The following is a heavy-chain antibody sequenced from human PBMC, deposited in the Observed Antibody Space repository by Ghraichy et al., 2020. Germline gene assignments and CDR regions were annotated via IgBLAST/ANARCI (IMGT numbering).Heavy chain of an antibody. D-gene: IGHD3-22*01. CDR2: IYTSGST. CDR3: ARGGPYYYDSSGYYGTDAFDI. J-gene: IGHJ3*02. CDR1: GGSISSYY. Sequence: SETLSLTCTVSGGSISSYYWSWIRQPAGKGLEWIGRIYTSGSTNYNPSLKSRVTMSVDTSKNQFSLKLSSVTAADTAVYYCARGGPYYYDSSGYYGTDAFDIWGQGTMVTVSS. V-gene: IGHV4-4*07.